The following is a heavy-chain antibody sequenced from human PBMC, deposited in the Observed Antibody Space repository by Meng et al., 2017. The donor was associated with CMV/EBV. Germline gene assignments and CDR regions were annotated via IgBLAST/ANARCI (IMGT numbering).Heavy chain of an antibody. D-gene: IGHD5-24*01. J-gene: IGHJ4*02. Sequence: KVSCKGSGYSFTSYWIGWVRQMPGKGLEWMGIIYPGDSDTRYSPSFQGQVTISADKSTSTAYLQWSSLKASDTAMYYCATAPIEMATNGGFFDYWGQGTLVTVSS. CDR3: ATAPIEMATNGGFFDY. CDR2: IYPGDSDT. V-gene: IGHV5-51*01. CDR1: GYSFTSYW.